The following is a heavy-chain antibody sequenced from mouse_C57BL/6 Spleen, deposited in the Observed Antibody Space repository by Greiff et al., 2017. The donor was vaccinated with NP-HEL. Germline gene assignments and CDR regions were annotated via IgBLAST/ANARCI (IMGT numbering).Heavy chain of an antibody. J-gene: IGHJ4*01. CDR1: GFTFSSYA. D-gene: IGHD2-5*01. CDR2: ISDGGSYT. Sequence: EVQVVESGGGLVKPGGSLKLSCAASGFTFSSYAMSWVRQTPEKRLEWVATISDGGSYTYYPDNVKGRFTISRDNAKNNLYLQMSHLKSEDTAMYYCARSAYYSNYYAMDYWGQGTSVTVSS. CDR3: ARSAYYSNYYAMDY. V-gene: IGHV5-4*01.